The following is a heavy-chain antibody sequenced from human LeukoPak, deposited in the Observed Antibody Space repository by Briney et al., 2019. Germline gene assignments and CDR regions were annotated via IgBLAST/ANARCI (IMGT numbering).Heavy chain of an antibody. D-gene: IGHD6-19*01. CDR3: AREGGGIAVAGFDP. V-gene: IGHV3-21*01. J-gene: IGHJ5*02. Sequence: GGSLRLSCAASGFTFSNAWMSWVRQAPGKGLEWVSSISSSSSYIYYADSVKGRFTISRDNAKNSLYLQMNSLRAEDTAVYYCAREGGGIAVAGFDPWGQGTLVTVSS. CDR2: ISSSSSYI. CDR1: GFTFSNAW.